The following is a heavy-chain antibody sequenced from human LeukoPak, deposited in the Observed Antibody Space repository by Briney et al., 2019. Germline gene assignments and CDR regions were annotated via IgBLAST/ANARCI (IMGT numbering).Heavy chain of an antibody. CDR1: GYTFTSYY. V-gene: IGHV1-46*01. D-gene: IGHD5-24*01. J-gene: IGHJ4*01. Sequence: AASVKVSCKASGYTFTSYYMHWVRQAPGQGLVWMGITNPSGGSTRYAQKFQGRVTMTRDTSTSTVYMELSGLRSEDTAVYYCARGEMATGYWGHGTLVTVSS. CDR2: TNPSGGST. CDR3: ARGEMATGY.